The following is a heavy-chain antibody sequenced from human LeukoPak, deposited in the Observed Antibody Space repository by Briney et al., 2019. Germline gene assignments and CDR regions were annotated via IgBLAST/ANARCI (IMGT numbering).Heavy chain of an antibody. Sequence: GGSLRLSCAASGFTFSSFPMSWVRQAPGKGLEWVSVISGGGVSTYYADSVKGRFTISRDTSRNTLYLQMNSLRLEDTAIYYCVKDLMRDRWFGESWGQGTLVTVSS. CDR2: ISGGGVST. V-gene: IGHV3-23*01. CDR3: VKDLMRDRWFGES. CDR1: GFTFSSFP. D-gene: IGHD3-10*01. J-gene: IGHJ5*02.